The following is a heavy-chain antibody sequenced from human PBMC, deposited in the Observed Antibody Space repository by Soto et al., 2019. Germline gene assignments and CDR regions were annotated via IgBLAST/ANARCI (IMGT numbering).Heavy chain of an antibody. V-gene: IGHV1-18*01. CDR3: ARGHYGSGSYSLGP. Sequence: QVQLVQSGAEVKKPGASVKVSCKASGYTFTSYGISWVRQAPGQGLEWMGWISAYNGNTNYAQKLQGRVTMTTDTXXSKDYMELRSLRSDDTAVYYCARGHYGSGSYSLGPWGQGTLVTVSS. D-gene: IGHD3-10*01. CDR2: ISAYNGNT. J-gene: IGHJ5*02. CDR1: GYTFTSYG.